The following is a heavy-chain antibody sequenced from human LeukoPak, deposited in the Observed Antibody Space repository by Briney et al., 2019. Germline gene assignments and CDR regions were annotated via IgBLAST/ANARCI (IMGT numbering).Heavy chain of an antibody. V-gene: IGHV4-59*08. CDR2: IHYSGST. CDR3: ARPYSSSWHDTFDI. D-gene: IGHD6-13*01. CDR1: GGSLSSYY. Sequence: SETLSLTCTVSGGSLSSYYWSWIRQPPGKGLEWIGYIHYSGSTNYNPSLKSRVTLSVDTSKNQFSLKLSSVTAADTAVYYCARPYSSSWHDTFDIWGQGTMVTVSS. J-gene: IGHJ3*02.